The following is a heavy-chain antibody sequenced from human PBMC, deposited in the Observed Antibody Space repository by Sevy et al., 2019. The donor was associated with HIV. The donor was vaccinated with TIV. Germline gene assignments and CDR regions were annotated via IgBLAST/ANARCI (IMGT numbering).Heavy chain of an antibody. CDR3: ARGATVITIFPYTGPNWFDP. CDR1: GGTFSSYA. D-gene: IGHD3-3*01. J-gene: IGHJ5*02. Sequence: ASVKVSCKASGGTFSSYAISWVRQAPGQGLEWMGGIIPIFGTANYAQKFQGRVTITADESTSTAYMELSSLRSEDTAVYYCARGATVITIFPYTGPNWFDPWGQGTLVTVSS. CDR2: IIPIFGTA. V-gene: IGHV1-69*13.